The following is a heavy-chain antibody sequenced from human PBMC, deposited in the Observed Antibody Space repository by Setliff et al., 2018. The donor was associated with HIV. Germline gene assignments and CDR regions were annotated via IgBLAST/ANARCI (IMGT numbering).Heavy chain of an antibody. CDR3: ARDFCGSSCSSGYGYFDH. V-gene: IGHV3-48*01. D-gene: IGHD2-15*01. Sequence: GGSLRLSCGASGFSFSRYSMNWVRKAPGKGLEWVSYISPSSTIIYYPDSVKGRFTTSRDNARSSLYLEMNSLRADDTAVYYCARDFCGSSCSSGYGYFDHWGQGTLVTVSS. CDR1: GFSFSRYS. CDR2: ISPSSTII. J-gene: IGHJ4*02.